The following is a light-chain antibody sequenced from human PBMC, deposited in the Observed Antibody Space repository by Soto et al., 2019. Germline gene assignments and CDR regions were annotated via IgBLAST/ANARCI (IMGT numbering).Light chain of an antibody. J-gene: IGKJ4*01. CDR2: DAS. V-gene: IGKV1-33*01. CDR3: QQYYNLPPLT. Sequence: DIQMTQSPSSLSASVGDRVTITCQASHNINNYLNWYQQKPGRAPKLLIYDASNLETGVPSRFSGSGSGTDFTFTISSLQPEDSAIYFCQQYYNLPPLTFGGGTKVEIK. CDR1: HNINNY.